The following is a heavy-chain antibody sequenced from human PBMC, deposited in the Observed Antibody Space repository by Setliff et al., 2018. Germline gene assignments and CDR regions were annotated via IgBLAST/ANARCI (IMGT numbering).Heavy chain of an antibody. CDR2: IYYSGST. V-gene: IGHV4-59*12. CDR1: GDSMSFSY. J-gene: IGHJ4*02. CDR3: ARDLGHGGDSDY. Sequence: SETLSLTCSVSGDSMSFSYWSWIRQPPGKGLEWIGYIYYSGSTDSHPSLKSRVSISIDTSKNQFSLNVRSVTAADTAVYYCARDLGHGGDSDYWGQGILVTVSS. D-gene: IGHD2-21*02.